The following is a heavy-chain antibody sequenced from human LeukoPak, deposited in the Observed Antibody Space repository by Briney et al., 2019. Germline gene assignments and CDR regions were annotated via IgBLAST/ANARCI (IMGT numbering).Heavy chain of an antibody. CDR1: GFTFTSYW. CDR3: AELGITMIGGV. V-gene: IGHV3-7*01. J-gene: IGHJ6*04. D-gene: IGHD3-10*02. CDR2: IKQDGSEK. Sequence: GGSLRLSCAASGFTFTSYWMSWVRQAPGKGLEWVANIKQDGSEKYYVDSVKGRFTISRDNAKNSLYLQMNSLRAEDTAVYYCAELGITMIGGVWGKGTTVTISS.